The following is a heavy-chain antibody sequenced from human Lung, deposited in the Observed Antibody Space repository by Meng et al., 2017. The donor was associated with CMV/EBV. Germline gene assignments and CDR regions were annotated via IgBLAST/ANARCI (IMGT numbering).Heavy chain of an antibody. Sequence: ASXXVSXKASGYTFTTYDINWVRQATGQGLEWMGWMNPNSGNTGYAQKFQGRVTLTRVTSISTAYMELSSLTSDDTAVYYCSRTRIEVEPDGRKIKYYNYGMDFXGQAXTVTVSS. CDR1: GYTFTTYD. CDR3: SRTRIEVEPDGRKIKYYNYGMDF. CDR2: MNPNSGNT. J-gene: IGHJ6*02. D-gene: IGHD2-2*01. V-gene: IGHV1-8*01.